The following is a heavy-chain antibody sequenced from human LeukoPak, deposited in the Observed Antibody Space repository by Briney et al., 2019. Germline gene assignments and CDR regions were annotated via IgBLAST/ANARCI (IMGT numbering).Heavy chain of an antibody. Sequence: GGSLRLSCAASGFTFSNYWMTWVCQAPGKGLEWVANIKQDGSEKYYVDSVKGRFTISRDNAKNSLYLQMNSLRAEDTAVYYCARVQQQLVHGYYYYGMDVWGQGTTVTVSS. CDR3: ARVQQQLVHGYYYYGMDV. V-gene: IGHV3-7*01. CDR1: GFTFSNYW. J-gene: IGHJ6*02. D-gene: IGHD6-13*01. CDR2: IKQDGSEK.